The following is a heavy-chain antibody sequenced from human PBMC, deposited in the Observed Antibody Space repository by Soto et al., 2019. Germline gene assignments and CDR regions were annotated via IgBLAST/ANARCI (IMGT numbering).Heavy chain of an antibody. CDR3: ARGLVGATIFDY. V-gene: IGHV4-59*01. Sequence: SETLSLTCTVSGGSISSYYWSWIRQPPGKGLEWIGYIYYSGSTNYNPSLKSRVTISVDTSKYQFSLKLSSVTAADTAVYYCARGLVGATIFDYWGQGTLVTVSS. CDR2: IYYSGST. D-gene: IGHD1-26*01. CDR1: GGSISSYY. J-gene: IGHJ4*02.